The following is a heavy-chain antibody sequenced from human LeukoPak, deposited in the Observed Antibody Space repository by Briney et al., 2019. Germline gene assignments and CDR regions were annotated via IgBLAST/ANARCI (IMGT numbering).Heavy chain of an antibody. J-gene: IGHJ4*02. V-gene: IGHV4-4*07. CDR1: GGSISSYY. CDR3: ARDRSSSWYFDY. CDR2: IYTSGST. D-gene: IGHD6-13*01. Sequence: SETLSLICTVSGGSISSYYWSWIRQPAGKGLEWIGRIYTSGSTNCNPSLKSRVTMSVDTSKNQFSLKLSSVTAADTAVYYCARDRSSSWYFDYWGQGTLVTVYS.